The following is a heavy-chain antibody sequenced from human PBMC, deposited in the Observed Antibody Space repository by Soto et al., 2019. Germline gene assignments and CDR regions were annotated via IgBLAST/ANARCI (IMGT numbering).Heavy chain of an antibody. CDR1: GFTFSSYG. V-gene: IGHV3-30*18. CDR2: ISYDGSNK. J-gene: IGHJ4*02. D-gene: IGHD3-22*01. CDR3: AKGYYYDSSGFPSDY. Sequence: PGGSLRLSCAASGFTFSSYGMHWVRQAPGKGLEWVAVISYDGSNKYYADSVKGRFTISRDNSKNTLYLQMNSLRAEDTAVYYCAKGYYYDSSGFPSDYWGQGTLVTVSS.